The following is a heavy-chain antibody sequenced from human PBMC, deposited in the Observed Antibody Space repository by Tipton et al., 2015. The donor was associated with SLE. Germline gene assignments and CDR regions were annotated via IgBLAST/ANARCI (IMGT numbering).Heavy chain of an antibody. V-gene: IGHV4-59*12. D-gene: IGHD6-19*01. CDR1: GGSIVGNY. CDR3: ARRGWVDAFDI. Sequence: TLSLTCTVSGGSIVGNYWSWIRQPPGKGLEWVGYIYYSGSANYNPSLKSRVTMSVDTSRKQFSLKLTSVTAADTAVYYCARRGWVDAFDIWGQGTMVIVSS. CDR2: IYYSGSA. J-gene: IGHJ3*02.